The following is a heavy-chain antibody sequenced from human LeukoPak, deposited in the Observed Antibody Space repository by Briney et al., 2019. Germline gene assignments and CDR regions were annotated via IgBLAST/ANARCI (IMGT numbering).Heavy chain of an antibody. V-gene: IGHV4-30-2*01. CDR2: INHSGST. CDR3: ARRRGIVGAFDY. J-gene: IGHJ4*02. D-gene: IGHD1-26*01. CDR1: GGSISSGGYS. Sequence: SQTLSLTCAVSGGSISSGGYSWSWIRQPPGKGLEWIGEINHSGSTNYNPSLKSRVTISVDTSKNQFSLKLSSVTAADTAVYCCARRRGIVGAFDYWGQGTLVTVSS.